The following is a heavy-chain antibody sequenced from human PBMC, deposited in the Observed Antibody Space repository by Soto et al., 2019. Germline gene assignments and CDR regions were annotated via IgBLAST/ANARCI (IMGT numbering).Heavy chain of an antibody. CDR1: GDSVSRNTAA. Sequence: NLSRTCAISGDSVSRNTAAWNWIRSSPSRGLEWLGRTYYRSNWRHDYAVSVKSRITVNPDTSKYHVSLQLNSVTPDDTAVYYCARGVSGSGFDLWGQGSLVTVSS. D-gene: IGHD6-19*01. J-gene: IGHJ4*02. CDR2: TYYRSNWRH. V-gene: IGHV6-1*01. CDR3: ARGVSGSGFDL.